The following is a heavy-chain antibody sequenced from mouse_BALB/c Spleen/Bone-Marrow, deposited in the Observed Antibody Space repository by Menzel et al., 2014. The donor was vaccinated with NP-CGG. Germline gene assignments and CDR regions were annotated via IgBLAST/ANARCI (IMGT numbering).Heavy chain of an antibody. CDR2: ISSGGSYT. Sequence: EVKLVESGGGLVKPGGSLKLSCAASGFTFSSYAMSWVRQTPEKRLEWVATISSGGSYTYYPDSVKGRFTISRDNAKNTLYLQVSSLRSEDTAMYYCARGGGYDWYFDVWGAGTTVTVSS. CDR1: GFTFSSYA. J-gene: IGHJ1*01. V-gene: IGHV5-9-1*01. CDR3: ARGGGYDWYFDV. D-gene: IGHD2-2*01.